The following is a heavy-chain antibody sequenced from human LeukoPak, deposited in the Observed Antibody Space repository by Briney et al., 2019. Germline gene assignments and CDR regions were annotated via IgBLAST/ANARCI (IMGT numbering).Heavy chain of an antibody. CDR3: GKVVGGTGHVFDI. Sequence: PGASLRLSCKASGYTFSGYSMSWVRQAPGQGLEWVASINASGGGTYYADSVKGRFSITRDDSKNTPYLEMGRLRTEDTAGYYCGKVVGGTGHVFDIWGQRTMVTVSS. V-gene: IGHV3-23*01. D-gene: IGHD1-26*01. CDR1: GYTFSGYS. J-gene: IGHJ3*02. CDR2: INASGGGT.